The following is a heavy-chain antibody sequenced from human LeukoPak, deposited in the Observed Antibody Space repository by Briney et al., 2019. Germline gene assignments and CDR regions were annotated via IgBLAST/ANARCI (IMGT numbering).Heavy chain of an antibody. J-gene: IGHJ6*03. CDR2: ISTSGSTT. Sequence: GGSLRLSCTASGFTFGDYAMSWFRQAPGKGLEWISYISTSGSTTYYADSVKGRFTISRDNAKNSLYLQMNNLRAEDTAVYYCAREAYYYMDVWGKGTTVTISS. V-gene: IGHV3-48*03. CDR3: AREAYYYMDV. CDR1: GFTFGDYA.